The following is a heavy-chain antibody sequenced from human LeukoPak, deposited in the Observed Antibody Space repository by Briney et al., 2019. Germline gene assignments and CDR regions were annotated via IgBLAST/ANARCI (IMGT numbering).Heavy chain of an antibody. CDR3: ARLPPARITRMEGAFDI. CDR1: GGSFSGYY. J-gene: IGHJ3*02. D-gene: IGHD3-10*01. Sequence: SETLSLTCAVYGGSFSGYYWSWIRQPPGKGLEWIGEINHSGSTNYNPSLKSRVTISVDTSKNQFSLKLSSVTAADTAVYYCARLPPARITRMEGAFDIWGQGTMVTVSS. CDR2: INHSGST. V-gene: IGHV4-34*01.